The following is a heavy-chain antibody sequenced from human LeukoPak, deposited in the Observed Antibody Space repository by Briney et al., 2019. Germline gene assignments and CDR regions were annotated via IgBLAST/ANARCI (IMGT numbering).Heavy chain of an antibody. D-gene: IGHD3-22*01. CDR2: IIPIFGTA. CDR3: ARGGSMMVDAAFDY. V-gene: IGHV1-69*01. Sequence: SVKVSCKASGGTFSSYAISWVRQAPGQGLEWMGGIIPIFGTANYAQKFQGRVTITADESTSTAYMELSSLRSEDTAVYYCARGGSMMVDAAFDYWGQGTLVTVSS. J-gene: IGHJ4*02. CDR1: GGTFSSYA.